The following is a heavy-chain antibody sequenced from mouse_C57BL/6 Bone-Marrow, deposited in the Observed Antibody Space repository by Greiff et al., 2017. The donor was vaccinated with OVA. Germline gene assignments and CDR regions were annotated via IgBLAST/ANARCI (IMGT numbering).Heavy chain of an antibody. J-gene: IGHJ2*01. Sequence: EVQLVESEGGLVQPGSSMKLSCTASGFTFSDYYMAWVRQVPEKGLEWVANINYDGSSTYYLDSLKSRFIISRDNAKNILYLQMSSLKSEDTATYYCARADGSSPPYFDYWGQGTTLTVSS. CDR3: ARADGSSPPYFDY. V-gene: IGHV5-16*01. CDR1: GFTFSDYY. CDR2: INYDGSST. D-gene: IGHD1-1*01.